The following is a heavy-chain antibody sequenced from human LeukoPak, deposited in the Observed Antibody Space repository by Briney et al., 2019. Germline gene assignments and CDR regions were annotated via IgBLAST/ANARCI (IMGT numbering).Heavy chain of an antibody. CDR1: GFTFSNAW. V-gene: IGHV3-15*01. CDR3: TTDGGDYYYGSGSYSDY. J-gene: IGHJ4*02. D-gene: IGHD3-10*01. CDR2: IKSKTDGGTT. Sequence: GGSLRLSCAASGFTFSNAWMSWVRQAPGKGLEWVGRIKSKTDGGTTDHAAPVKGRFTISRDDSKNTLYLQMNSLKTEDTAVYYCTTDGGDYYYGSGSYSDYWGQGTLVTVSS.